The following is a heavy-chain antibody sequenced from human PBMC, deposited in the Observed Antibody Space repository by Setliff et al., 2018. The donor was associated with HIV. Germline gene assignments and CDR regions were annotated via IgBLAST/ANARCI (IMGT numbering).Heavy chain of an antibody. D-gene: IGHD3-3*01. Sequence: ASLKVSCKASGYTFTSYGISWVRQAPGQGLEWMGWISAYSGNTNYAQKPQGRVTMTTDTSTSTAYMELRSLRSDDTAVYYCARVAWYYSFWSGLGDAFDIWGQGTMVTVSS. J-gene: IGHJ3*02. CDR3: ARVAWYYSFWSGLGDAFDI. CDR1: GYTFTSYG. CDR2: ISAYSGNT. V-gene: IGHV1-18*01.